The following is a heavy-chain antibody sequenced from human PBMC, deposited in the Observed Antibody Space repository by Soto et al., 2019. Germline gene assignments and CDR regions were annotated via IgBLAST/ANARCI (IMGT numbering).Heavy chain of an antibody. J-gene: IGHJ3*02. Sequence: GASVKVSCKASGGTFSSYAISSVRQAPGQGLEWMGGIIPIFGTANYAQKFQGRVTITADESTSTAYMELSSLRSEDTAVYYCARVSLITMVRGVILTAFDIWGQGTMVTVSS. D-gene: IGHD3-10*01. CDR2: IIPIFGTA. CDR3: ARVSLITMVRGVILTAFDI. V-gene: IGHV1-69*13. CDR1: GGTFSSYA.